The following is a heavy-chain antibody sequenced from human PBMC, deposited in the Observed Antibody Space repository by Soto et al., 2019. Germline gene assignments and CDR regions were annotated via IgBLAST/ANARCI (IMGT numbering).Heavy chain of an antibody. J-gene: IGHJ4*02. V-gene: IGHV3-23*01. CDR3: ARMGSRWYFDY. Sequence: QPGGSLRLSCAASGFTFSSYDMSWVRQAPGKGLEWVSIINVSGGSTYYADSVKGRFTISRDNFKNTFYVQMNSLRAEDAAVYYCARMGSRWYFDYWGQGTLVTVSS. CDR1: GFTFSSYD. CDR2: INVSGGST. D-gene: IGHD6-13*01.